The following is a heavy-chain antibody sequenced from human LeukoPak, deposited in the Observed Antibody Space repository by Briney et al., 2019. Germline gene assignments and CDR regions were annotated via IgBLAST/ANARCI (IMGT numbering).Heavy chain of an antibody. Sequence: GASVKVSCKASGYTFTSYGISWVRQAPGQGLEWMGWISAYNGNTNYAQKLQGRVTMTTDPSTSTAYMELRSLRSDDTAVYYCARDEYFYCSSTSCYLASFDYWGQGTLVTVSS. CDR1: GYTFTSYG. J-gene: IGHJ4*02. CDR2: ISAYNGNT. V-gene: IGHV1-18*04. D-gene: IGHD2-2*01. CDR3: ARDEYFYCSSTSCYLASFDY.